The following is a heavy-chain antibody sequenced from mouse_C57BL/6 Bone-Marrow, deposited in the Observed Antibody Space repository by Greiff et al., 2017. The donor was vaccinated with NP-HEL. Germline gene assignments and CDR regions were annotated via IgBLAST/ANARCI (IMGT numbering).Heavy chain of an antibody. CDR1: GETGRREG. CDR2: IYPSDSET. CDR3: ARPYYGSRTGFAY. D-gene: IGHD1-1*01. J-gene: IGHJ3*01. Sequence: QVQLKQPGAELVRPGEEGKREGKEEGETGRREGREGRKKRKRQGLEWIGNIYPSDSETHYNQKFKDKATLTVDKSSSTAYMQLSSLTSEDSAVYYCARPYYGSRTGFAYWGQGTLVTVSA. V-gene: IGHV1-61*01.